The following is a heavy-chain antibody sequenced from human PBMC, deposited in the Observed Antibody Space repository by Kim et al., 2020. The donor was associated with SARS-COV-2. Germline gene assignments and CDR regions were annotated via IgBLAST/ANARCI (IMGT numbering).Heavy chain of an antibody. Sequence: KGRVTISVDTSKNQFSLKLSSVTAADTAVYYCARLVGLRHIVVVTASHFDYWGQGTLVTVSS. J-gene: IGHJ4*02. CDR3: ARLVGLRHIVVVTASHFDY. D-gene: IGHD2-21*02. V-gene: IGHV4-31*02.